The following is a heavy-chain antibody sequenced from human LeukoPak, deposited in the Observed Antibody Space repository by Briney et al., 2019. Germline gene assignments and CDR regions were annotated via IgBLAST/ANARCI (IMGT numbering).Heavy chain of an antibody. Sequence: ASVKVSCKASGGTFSSYAISWVRQAPGQGLEWVGRIIPILGIANYAQKFQGRVTITADKSTSTAYMELSSLRSEDTAVYYCARGGPVVTAIHHWFDPWDQGTLVTVSS. D-gene: IGHD2-21*02. CDR2: IIPILGIA. V-gene: IGHV1-69*04. J-gene: IGHJ5*02. CDR3: ARGGPVVTAIHHWFDP. CDR1: GGTFSSYA.